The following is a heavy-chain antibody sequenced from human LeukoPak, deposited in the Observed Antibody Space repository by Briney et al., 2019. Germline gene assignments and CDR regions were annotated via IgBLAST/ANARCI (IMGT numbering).Heavy chain of an antibody. CDR2: ISSSGSNM. CDR1: ALFLGNYG. Sequence: PGGSLRLSCAASALFLGNYGVNWVRQAPGKGLGWVSYISSSGSNMYYTDSVKGRFTISRDNAENSLYLQMNSLRAEDTAVYYCAPDGYYWGQGTLVTVSS. J-gene: IGHJ4*02. CDR3: APDGYY. V-gene: IGHV3-48*03. D-gene: IGHD6-13*01.